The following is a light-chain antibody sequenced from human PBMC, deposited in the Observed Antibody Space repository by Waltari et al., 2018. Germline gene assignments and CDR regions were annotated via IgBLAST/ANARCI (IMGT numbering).Light chain of an antibody. CDR3: NSYTGSSSWV. Sequence: QPALTQPASVSGSLSQSLTPAATGHARHVTVYNAVSWYQPHPGKAPKVIIYDVSGRPSGVSNRFSGSKSGNTAYLTISGLQAEDEADYYCNSYTGSSSWVFGGGTKLTV. CDR1: ARHVTVYNA. V-gene: IGLV2-14*03. J-gene: IGLJ3*02. CDR2: DVS.